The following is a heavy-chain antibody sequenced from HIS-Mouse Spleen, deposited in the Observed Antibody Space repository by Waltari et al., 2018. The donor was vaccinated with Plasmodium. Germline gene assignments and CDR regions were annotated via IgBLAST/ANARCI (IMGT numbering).Heavy chain of an antibody. CDR2: IRGRGGST. V-gene: IGHV3-23*01. Sequence: EVQLLESGGGLVQPGGSLRLSCAASGFTFSSYAMSWVRQAPGKWVEWGLGIRGRGGSTYYADSVKGRFNISRDNSKNTLYLQMDSLRAEDTAVYYCAKSSKGTGDLWDYWGQGTLVTVSS. CDR3: AKSSKGTGDLWDY. CDR1: GFTFSSYA. J-gene: IGHJ4*02. D-gene: IGHD7-27*01.